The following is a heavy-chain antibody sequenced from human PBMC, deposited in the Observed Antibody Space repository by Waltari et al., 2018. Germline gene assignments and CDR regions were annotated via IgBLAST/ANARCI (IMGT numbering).Heavy chain of an antibody. Sequence: QVQLQESGPGLVKPSETLSLTGAVSGYFISSGYYWGWVRQPPGKGLEWIGSIYHSGSTYYNPSLKSRVTISVDTSKNQFSLKLSSVTAADTAVYYCARRGSGYFDYWCQGTLVTVSS. J-gene: IGHJ4*02. CDR1: GYFISSGYY. D-gene: IGHD3-22*01. CDR3: ARRGSGYFDY. CDR2: IYHSGST. V-gene: IGHV4-38-2*01.